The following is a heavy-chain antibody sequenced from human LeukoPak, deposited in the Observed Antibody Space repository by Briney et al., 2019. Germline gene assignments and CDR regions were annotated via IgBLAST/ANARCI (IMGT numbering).Heavy chain of an antibody. J-gene: IGHJ4*02. CDR3: ARDRYSYGSSPLDY. D-gene: IGHD5-18*01. V-gene: IGHV1-2*02. CDR1: GYTFTGYY. CDR2: INPNSGGT. Sequence: GASVTVSFTASGYTFTGYYMHWVRQAPGQGLEWMGWINPNSGGTNYAQKFQGRVTMTRDTSISTAYMELSRLRSDDTAVYYCARDRYSYGSSPLDYWGQGTLVTVSS.